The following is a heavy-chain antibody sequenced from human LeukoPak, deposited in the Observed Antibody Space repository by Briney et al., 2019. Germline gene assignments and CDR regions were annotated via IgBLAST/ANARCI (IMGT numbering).Heavy chain of an antibody. CDR2: INPNSGGT. J-gene: IGHJ5*02. Sequence: ASVKVSCKASGYTFTGYYMHWVRQAPGQGLEWMGWINPNSGGTNYAQKFQGRVTMTRDTSISTAYMELSRLRSDDTAVYYCARARDYYDGSGRLRTAWWFDPWGQGTLVTVSS. CDR1: GYTFTGYY. V-gene: IGHV1-2*02. CDR3: ARARDYYDGSGRLRTAWWFDP. D-gene: IGHD3-22*01.